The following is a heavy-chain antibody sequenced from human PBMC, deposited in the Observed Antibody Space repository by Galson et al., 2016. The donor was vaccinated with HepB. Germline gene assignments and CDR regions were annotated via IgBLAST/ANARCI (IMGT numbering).Heavy chain of an antibody. CDR2: ITGGGDST. CDR1: GFTFRTYA. J-gene: IGHJ5*01. CDR3: AKDLMFRGVTPNWFDS. D-gene: IGHD3-10*01. V-gene: IGHV3-23*01. Sequence: SLRLSCAASGFTFRTYAMSWVRQTPGKGLEWVSTITGGGDSTYYAHSVKGRFSISRDNAQNTLFLQMKSLRPDDTALYYCAKDLMFRGVTPNWFDSWGQGTQVTVSS.